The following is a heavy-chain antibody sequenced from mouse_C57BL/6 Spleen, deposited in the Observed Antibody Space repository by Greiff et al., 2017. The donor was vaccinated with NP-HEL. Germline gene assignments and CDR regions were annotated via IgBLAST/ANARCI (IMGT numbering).Heavy chain of an antibody. Sequence: EVRLVESGGGLVQPGGSLSLSCAASGFTFTDYYMSWVRQPPGKALEWLGFIRNKANGYTTEYSASVKGRFTISRDNSQSILYLQMNALRAEDSATYYCARSLYGSYDYWGQGTTLTVSS. CDR1: GFTFTDYY. CDR2: IRNKANGYTT. V-gene: IGHV7-3*01. D-gene: IGHD1-1*01. J-gene: IGHJ2*01. CDR3: ARSLYGSYDY.